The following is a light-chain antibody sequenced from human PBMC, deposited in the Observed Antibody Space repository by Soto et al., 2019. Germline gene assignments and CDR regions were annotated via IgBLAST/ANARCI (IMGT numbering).Light chain of an antibody. J-gene: IGKJ1*01. Sequence: DMQMTQSPSSLSASVGDRVTITCRASQSIGNYLNWYQQKPGKAPRLLIYGASTLKSGVPSRFSGSGSGTDFTLNVSSLQPEDFATYYCQQSYIIPLSFGQGTKVDIK. CDR2: GAS. CDR1: QSIGNY. V-gene: IGKV1-39*01. CDR3: QQSYIIPLS.